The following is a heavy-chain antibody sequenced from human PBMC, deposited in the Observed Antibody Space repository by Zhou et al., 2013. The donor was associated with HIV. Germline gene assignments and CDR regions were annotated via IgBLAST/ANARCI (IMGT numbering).Heavy chain of an antibody. D-gene: IGHD5-12*01. CDR1: GYTFSSYG. CDR2: ISVYNGNT. Sequence: QVQLVQSGAEVKKPGASVKVSCKASGYTFSSYGISWVRQAPGQGLEWMGWISVYNGNTNYAQNLQGRVTVTTDTSTSTAYMELRSLRSDDTAVYYCARVATTTSFLWYFDLWGRGTLVTVSS. J-gene: IGHJ2*01. V-gene: IGHV1-18*01. CDR3: ARVATTTSFLWYFDL.